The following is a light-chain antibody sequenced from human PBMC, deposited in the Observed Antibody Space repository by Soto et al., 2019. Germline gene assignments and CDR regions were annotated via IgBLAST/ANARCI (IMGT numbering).Light chain of an antibody. CDR2: GAS. J-gene: IGKJ4*01. CDR3: QQYGSSLPLT. V-gene: IGKV3-20*01. CDR1: QSVSSSY. Sequence: EIVLTHSPGTLSLSPGERATLSCRASQSVSSSYLAWYQQKPGQAPRLLIYGASSRATGIPDRFSGSGSGTDFTLTISRLEPEDFAVYYCQQYGSSLPLTFGGGTKVEIK.